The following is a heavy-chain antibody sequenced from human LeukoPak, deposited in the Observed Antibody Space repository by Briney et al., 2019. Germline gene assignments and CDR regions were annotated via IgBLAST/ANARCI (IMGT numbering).Heavy chain of an antibody. Sequence: PGGSLRLSCAASGFTFDDYTMHWVRQAPGKGLEWVSLISWDGGSTYYADSVKGRFAISRDNSKNSLYLQMNSLRTEDTALYYCAKDMRPVEQWFAFDYWGQETLVTVSS. CDR3: AKDMRPVEQWFAFDY. V-gene: IGHV3-43*01. J-gene: IGHJ4*02. D-gene: IGHD6-19*01. CDR2: ISWDGGST. CDR1: GFTFDDYT.